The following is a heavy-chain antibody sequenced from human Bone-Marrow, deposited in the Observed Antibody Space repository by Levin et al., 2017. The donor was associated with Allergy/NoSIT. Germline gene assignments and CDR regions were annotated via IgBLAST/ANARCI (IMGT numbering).Heavy chain of an antibody. Sequence: GSLRLSCTVSGGSISSGSYYWAWIRQAPGKGLEWIGHIYFTGPTYYNPSLKSRVTISVDTSNNQFSLELTSVTAADTAVFYCARAVKAAGWVWFDPWAREPRSPSPQ. J-gene: IGHJ5*02. V-gene: IGHV4-39*01. CDR1: GGSISSGSYY. CDR3: ARAVKAAGWVWFDP. D-gene: IGHD6-13*01. CDR2: IYFTGPT.